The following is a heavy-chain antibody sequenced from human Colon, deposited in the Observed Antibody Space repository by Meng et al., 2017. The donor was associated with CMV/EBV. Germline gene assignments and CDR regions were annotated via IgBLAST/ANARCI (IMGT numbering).Heavy chain of an antibody. Sequence: GESLKISCAASGFTFRDYYMTWIRQAPGKGLEWVSYISASGTTIYYADSAKGRFTISRDNAKNSLYLQMNSLRAEDTAVYYCARDRRHYGDSSGYGSLDYWGQGTLVTVSS. D-gene: IGHD3-22*01. CDR2: ISASGTTI. J-gene: IGHJ4*02. CDR3: ARDRRHYGDSSGYGSLDY. CDR1: GFTFRDYY. V-gene: IGHV3-11*04.